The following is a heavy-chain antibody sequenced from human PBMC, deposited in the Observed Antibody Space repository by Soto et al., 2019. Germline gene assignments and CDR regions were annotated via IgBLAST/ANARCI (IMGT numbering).Heavy chain of an antibody. CDR3: AREISGGGTLNWFDP. J-gene: IGHJ5*02. D-gene: IGHD2-8*02. CDR1: GYNFSDYY. V-gene: IGHV1-2*02. Sequence: RASVKVSYKASGYNFSDYYIHWVRQAPGQGLEWLGWVSPKSGGTNYAQKFKGRVTMTRDTSSNTVYMDLSGLKSDDTAVFYCAREISGGGTLNWFDPWGQGTLVTVSS. CDR2: VSPKSGGT.